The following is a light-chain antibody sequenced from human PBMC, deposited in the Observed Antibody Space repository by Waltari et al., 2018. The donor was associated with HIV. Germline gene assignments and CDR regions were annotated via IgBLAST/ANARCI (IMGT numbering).Light chain of an antibody. Sequence: QSVLTQPPSASGTPGQRVTLSCSGSSSNLGSNTVNWYQQLPGTAPKLLIYSNNQRPSGVPDRFSGSKSGTSASLAISGLQSEDEADYYCAAWDDSLNGAYVFGTGTKVTVL. V-gene: IGLV1-44*01. CDR2: SNN. J-gene: IGLJ1*01. CDR3: AAWDDSLNGAYV. CDR1: SSNLGSNT.